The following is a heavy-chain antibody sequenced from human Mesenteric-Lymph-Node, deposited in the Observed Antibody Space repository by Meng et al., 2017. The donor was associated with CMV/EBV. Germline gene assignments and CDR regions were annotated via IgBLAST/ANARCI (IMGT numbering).Heavy chain of an antibody. CDR2: LSSGGSNI. J-gene: IGHJ4*02. D-gene: IGHD3-10*01. Sequence: GESLKISCAASGFTFSSFSMIWVRQAPGKGLEWVSFLSSGGSNIYYADSVRGRFTISRDNAKNSLYLQMNSLRAEDTAVYYCARNLFASGSYYNVPMGYWGQGTLVTVSS. CDR1: GFTFSSFS. CDR3: ARNLFASGSYYNVPMGY. V-gene: IGHV3-21*01.